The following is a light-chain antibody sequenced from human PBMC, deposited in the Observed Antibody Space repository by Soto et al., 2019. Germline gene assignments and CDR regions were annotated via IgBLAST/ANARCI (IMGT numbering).Light chain of an antibody. J-gene: IGKJ2*01. CDR1: QSVSSY. Sequence: EIVLTQSPATLSLSPGERATLSCRASQSVSSYLAWYQQKPDQAPRLLLYDASNRSTGIPARFIGSGSGTDYTLTITSIEPEDFAVYYFQQRSNWSDPYTFGQGTKLEIK. V-gene: IGKV3-11*01. CDR2: DAS. CDR3: QQRSNWSDPYT.